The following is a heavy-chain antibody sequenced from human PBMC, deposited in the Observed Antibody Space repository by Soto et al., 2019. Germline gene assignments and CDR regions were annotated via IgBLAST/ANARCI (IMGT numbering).Heavy chain of an antibody. CDR2: ITSDGSST. D-gene: IGHD6-19*01. V-gene: IGHV3-74*01. Sequence: EVQLVESGGGLVQPGGSLRLSCAASGFTFSSYWMHWVRQAPGKGLVWVSRITSDGSSTSYADSVKGRVTISRDNAKNTLYLQMNSLRAEDPAVYYCARSHSSGWYYFEYWGQGTLVTVSS. CDR1: GFTFSSYW. J-gene: IGHJ4*02. CDR3: ARSHSSGWYYFEY.